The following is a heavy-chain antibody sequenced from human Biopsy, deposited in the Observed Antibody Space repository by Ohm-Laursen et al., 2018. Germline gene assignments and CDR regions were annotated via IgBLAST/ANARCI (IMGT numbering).Heavy chain of an antibody. J-gene: IGHJ2*01. V-gene: IGHV4-4*07. CDR2: IYSSGGS. Sequence: SETLSLTCRVSGGSTNDYFWSWIRQPAGETLEWIGRIYSSGGSSSNPSLKSRISMSMDTSNNQFSLTLTSVTAADTAVYYCARTPGKAVAGRFLDLWGRGTLVTVSS. D-gene: IGHD6-19*01. CDR3: ARTPGKAVAGRFLDL. CDR1: GGSTNDYF.